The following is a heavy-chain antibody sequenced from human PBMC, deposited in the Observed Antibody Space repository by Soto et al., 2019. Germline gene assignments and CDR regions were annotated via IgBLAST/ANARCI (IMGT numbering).Heavy chain of an antibody. V-gene: IGHV3-21*01. CDR3: ATAVAGTDAFDI. CDR1: GFTFNSYS. J-gene: IGHJ3*02. D-gene: IGHD6-19*01. Sequence: SGFTFNSYSMNWVRQAPGKGLEWVSSISSSSTYMYYADSVKGRFTISRDDAKNSLYLQMNSLRAEDTAVCYCATAVAGTDAFDIWGQGTMVTV. CDR2: ISSSSTYM.